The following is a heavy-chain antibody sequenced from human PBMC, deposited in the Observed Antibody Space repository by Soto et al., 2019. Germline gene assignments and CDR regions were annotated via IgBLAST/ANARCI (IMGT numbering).Heavy chain of an antibody. CDR2: ISSDGTEK. J-gene: IGHJ6*02. V-gene: IGHV3-30*04. CDR1: GFTLSSYS. D-gene: IGHD5-18*01. CDR3: ARMFGFSYGPANRGMDV. Sequence: QVQLVESGGGVAQPGRSLRLFCAASGFTLSSYSLHWVRQSPGKGLEWVAAISSDGTEKHYADSVKGRFTISRDNSKNTLSLQLNSLRTEYTAVYYFARMFGFSYGPANRGMDVWGQGTTVTVSS.